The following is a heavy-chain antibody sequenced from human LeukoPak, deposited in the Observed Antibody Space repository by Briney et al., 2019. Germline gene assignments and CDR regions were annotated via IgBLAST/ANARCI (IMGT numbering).Heavy chain of an antibody. Sequence: PGWSLRLSCAATGFTFTTYGMQCARQAAGNGLVSVAIIWYDGSDKYYGDSVRGRFTISRDNSKNTLYLQMNRLRDEGTAVYYCARDQGSSHFDYWGQGTLVTVSS. D-gene: IGHD1-26*01. CDR1: GFTFTTYG. V-gene: IGHV3-33*01. J-gene: IGHJ4*02. CDR2: IWYDGSDK. CDR3: ARDQGSSHFDY.